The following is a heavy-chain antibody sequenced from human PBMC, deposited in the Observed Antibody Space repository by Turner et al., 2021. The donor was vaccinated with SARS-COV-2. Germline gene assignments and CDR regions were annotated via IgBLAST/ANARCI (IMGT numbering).Heavy chain of an antibody. D-gene: IGHD3-22*01. CDR1: GGSISSSSYY. Sequence: QLQLQESGPGLVKPSGTLSLTCTVSGGSISSSSYYWGWIRQPPGKGLEWIGSIYYSGSTYYNPSLKSRVTISVDTSKNQFSLKLSSVTAADTAVYYCAGEEVVFRASHTLYYYGMDVWGQGTTVTVSS. CDR2: IYYSGST. CDR3: AGEEVVFRASHTLYYYGMDV. V-gene: IGHV4-39*01. J-gene: IGHJ6*02.